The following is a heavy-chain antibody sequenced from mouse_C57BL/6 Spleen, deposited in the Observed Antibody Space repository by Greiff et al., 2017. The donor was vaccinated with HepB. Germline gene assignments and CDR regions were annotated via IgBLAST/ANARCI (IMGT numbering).Heavy chain of an antibody. CDR1: GYSITSGYY. CDR3: ARSPGSRFAY. Sequence: EVKLVESGPGLVKPSQSLSLTCSVTGYSITSGYYWNWIRQFPGNKLEWMGYISYDGSNNYNPSLKNRISITRDTSKNQFFLKLNSVTTEDTATYYCARSPGSRFAYWGQGTLVTVSA. CDR2: ISYDGSN. J-gene: IGHJ3*01. V-gene: IGHV3-6*01. D-gene: IGHD1-1*01.